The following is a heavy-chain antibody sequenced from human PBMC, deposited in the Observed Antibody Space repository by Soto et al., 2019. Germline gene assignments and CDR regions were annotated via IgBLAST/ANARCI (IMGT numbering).Heavy chain of an antibody. Sequence: GGSLRLSCAASGFTFSSYAMSWVRQAPGKGLEWVSAISGSGGSTYYADSVKGRFTISRDNSKNTLYLQMNSLRAEDTAVYYCAKSKNYGDYAQTQYYYYYGMDVWGQGTTVTVSS. D-gene: IGHD4-17*01. CDR1: GFTFSSYA. V-gene: IGHV3-23*01. J-gene: IGHJ6*02. CDR3: AKSKNYGDYAQTQYYYYYGMDV. CDR2: ISGSGGST.